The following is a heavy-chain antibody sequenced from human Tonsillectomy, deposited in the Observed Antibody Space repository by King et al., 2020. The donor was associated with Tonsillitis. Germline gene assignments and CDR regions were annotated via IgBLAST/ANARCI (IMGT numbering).Heavy chain of an antibody. CDR3: ARVDSITMVRGVPDAFDI. Sequence: VQLQQWGAGLLKPSETLSLTCAVYGGSFSGYYWSWIRQPPGKGLEWIGEINHSGSTNYNPSLKSRVTVSVDTSKNQFSLKLSSVTAADTAVYYCARVDSITMVRGVPDAFDIWGQGTMVTVSS. V-gene: IGHV4-34*01. J-gene: IGHJ3*02. D-gene: IGHD3-10*01. CDR2: INHSGST. CDR1: GGSFSGYY.